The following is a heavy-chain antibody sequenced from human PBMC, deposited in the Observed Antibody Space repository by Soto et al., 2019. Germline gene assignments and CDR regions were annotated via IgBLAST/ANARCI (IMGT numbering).Heavy chain of an antibody. CDR1: GFTFSSYG. Sequence: GGSLRLSCAASGFTFSSYGMHWVRQAPGKGLEWVAVISYDGSNKYYADSVKGRFTISRDNSKNTLYLQMNSLRAEDTAVYYCAKDRRSDNWNYFSKTGGRGTRVTVSS. D-gene: IGHD1-7*01. J-gene: IGHJ4*02. V-gene: IGHV3-30*18. CDR3: AKDRRSDNWNYFSKT. CDR2: ISYDGSNK.